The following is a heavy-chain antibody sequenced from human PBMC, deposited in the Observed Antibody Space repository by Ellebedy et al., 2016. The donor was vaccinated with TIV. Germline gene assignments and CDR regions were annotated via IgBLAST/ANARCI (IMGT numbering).Heavy chain of an antibody. V-gene: IGHV3-53*01. CDR1: GFSVNNNY. CDR2: HYPGGTT. CDR3: ATGAPLYSPLED. J-gene: IGHJ4*02. Sequence: GESLKISXAGSGFSVNNNYMNWVRQAPGKGLEWVSAHYPGGTTRYADSVQGRFTISRDSSKNTLYLQMNGLGAEDTAVYYCATGAPLYSPLEDWGQGVLVTVSS. D-gene: IGHD2-2*02.